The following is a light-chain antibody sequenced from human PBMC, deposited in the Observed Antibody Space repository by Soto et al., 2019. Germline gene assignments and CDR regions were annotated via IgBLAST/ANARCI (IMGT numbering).Light chain of an antibody. V-gene: IGLV2-11*01. CDR1: SSDVGSYDY. J-gene: IGLJ2*01. CDR3: SSFANSDTYVI. Sequence: QSALIQPPSVSGSPGQSVTISCTGTSSDVGSYDYVSWYQQHPGTVPKPMIYNVNTQPSGVPDRFSGSKSGNTASLTISGLQPDDEADYYCSSFANSDTYVIFGGGTKLTVL. CDR2: NVN.